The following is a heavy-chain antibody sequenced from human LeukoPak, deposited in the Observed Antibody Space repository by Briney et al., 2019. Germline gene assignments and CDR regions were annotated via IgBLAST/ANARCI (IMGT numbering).Heavy chain of an antibody. CDR3: ARGVVAPTGSGFDY. CDR2: IIPIFGTA. J-gene: IGHJ4*02. V-gene: IGHV1-69*13. D-gene: IGHD3-22*01. Sequence: SAKVSCKASGGTFSSYAISWVRQAPGQGLEWMGGIIPIFGTANYAQKFQGRVTITADESTSTAYMELSSLRSEDTAVYYCARGVVAPTGSGFDYWGQGTLVTVSS. CDR1: GGTFSSYA.